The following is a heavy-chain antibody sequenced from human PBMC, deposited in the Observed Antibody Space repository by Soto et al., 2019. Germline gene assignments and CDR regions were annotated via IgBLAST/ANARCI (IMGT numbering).Heavy chain of an antibody. V-gene: IGHV3-23*01. D-gene: IGHD6-13*01. Sequence: GESLKISCAASGFTFSSYAMSWVRQAPGKGLEWVSAISGSGGSTYYADSVKGRFTISRDNSKNTLYLQMNSLRAEDTAVYYCAKGASSWYGNWFDPWGQGTLVTVSS. J-gene: IGHJ5*02. CDR1: GFTFSSYA. CDR3: AKGASSWYGNWFDP. CDR2: ISGSGGST.